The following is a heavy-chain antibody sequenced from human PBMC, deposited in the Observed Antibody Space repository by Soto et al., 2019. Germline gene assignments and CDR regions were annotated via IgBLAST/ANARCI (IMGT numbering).Heavy chain of an antibody. CDR1: GGSFSGYY. CDR2: INHSGST. J-gene: IGHJ6*02. Sequence: SETLSLTCAVYGGSFSGYYWSWIRQPPGTGLTSIGEINHSGSTNYNPSLKSRVTISVDTSKNQFSLKLSSVTAADTAVYYCARGRRYCSSTSCYNDYYYYGMDVWGQGTTVTVSS. CDR3: ARGRRYCSSTSCYNDYYYYGMDV. V-gene: IGHV4-34*01. D-gene: IGHD2-2*02.